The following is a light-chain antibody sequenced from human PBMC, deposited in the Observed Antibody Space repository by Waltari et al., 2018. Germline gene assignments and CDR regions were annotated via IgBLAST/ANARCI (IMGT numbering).Light chain of an antibody. CDR1: TGEGGNSNF. Sequence: QSALTQPASVSGAPGQSITISCTGTTGEGGNSNFVSWYQHHPGKVPKLIIYEVIKRPSGISDRFTGSKSGNTASLSISGLQAEDEADYYCCSYVQKDIWLFGGGTKVTVL. CDR2: EVI. V-gene: IGLV2-23*02. CDR3: CSYVQKDIWL. J-gene: IGLJ3*02.